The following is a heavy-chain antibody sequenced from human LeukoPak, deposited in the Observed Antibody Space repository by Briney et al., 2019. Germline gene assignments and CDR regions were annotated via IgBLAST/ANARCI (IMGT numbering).Heavy chain of an antibody. Sequence: ASVKVSCKVSGYTLTELSMHWVRQAPGKGLEWMGGFDPEDGETIYAQKFQGRVTMTEDTSTDTAYMELSSLRSEDTAVYYCATECGYSGYDSCEDYWGQGTLVPVSS. J-gene: IGHJ4*02. D-gene: IGHD5-12*01. CDR2: FDPEDGET. V-gene: IGHV1-24*01. CDR1: GYTLTELS. CDR3: ATECGYSGYDSCEDY.